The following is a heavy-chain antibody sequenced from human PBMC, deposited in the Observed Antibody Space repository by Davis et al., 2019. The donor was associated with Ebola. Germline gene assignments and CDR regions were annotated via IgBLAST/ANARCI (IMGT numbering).Heavy chain of an antibody. V-gene: IGHV4-59*01. J-gene: IGHJ5*02. CDR2: IYYSGST. CDR1: GASTSSYY. CDR3: ARGRIFLEWLLYDWGWFDP. D-gene: IGHD3-3*01. Sequence: SEILSLTCTVSGASTSSYYLSWIRQPPGKGLEWIGYIYYSGSTNYNPSLKSRVTISVDTSKTQFSLKLSSVTAADTAVYYCARGRIFLEWLLYDWGWFDPWGQGTLVTVSS.